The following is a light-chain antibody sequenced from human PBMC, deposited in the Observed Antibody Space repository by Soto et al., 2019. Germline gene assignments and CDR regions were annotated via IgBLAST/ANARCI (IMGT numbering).Light chain of an antibody. CDR2: DAS. J-gene: IGKJ2*01. Sequence: DIQLTQSPSTLSASVGDRVTITCRASQRITSWLAWYQQKPGKAPKLLIYDASRLQSGVPARFSGSGSGTEFTLTISTLQTDDFATYCCEQYDSYYTFGQGTKLDIK. CDR3: EQYDSYYT. CDR1: QRITSW. V-gene: IGKV1-5*01.